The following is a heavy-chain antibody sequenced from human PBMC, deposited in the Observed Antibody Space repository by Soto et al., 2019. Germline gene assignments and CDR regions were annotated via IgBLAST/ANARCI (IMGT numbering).Heavy chain of an antibody. CDR2: IIPIFGTA. CDR1: GGTFSSYA. V-gene: IGHV1-69*01. J-gene: IGHJ4*02. Sequence: QVQLVQSGAEVKKPGSSVKVSCKASGGTFSSYAISWVRQAPGQGLEWMGGIIPIFGTANYAQKFQGRVTITADESTSTGYMELSSLRSEDTAGYYCAGTPGGELLISPLDYWGQGTLVTVSS. D-gene: IGHD1-26*01. CDR3: AGTPGGELLISPLDY.